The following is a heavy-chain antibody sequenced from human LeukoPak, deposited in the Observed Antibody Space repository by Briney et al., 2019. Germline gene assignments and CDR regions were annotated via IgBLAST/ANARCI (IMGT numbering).Heavy chain of an antibody. CDR2: ISSSGGNT. J-gene: IGHJ3*02. CDR1: GFTFSSYD. D-gene: IGHD6-13*01. V-gene: IGHV3-23*01. Sequence: GGSLRLSCAASGFTFSSYDMTWVRQAPGKGLEWVSAISSSGGNTNYADSVKGRFTISRDNSNNTLYLQMSSLRAEDTAVYFCAKSRITAGDDAFDMWGQGTMVT. CDR3: AKSRITAGDDAFDM.